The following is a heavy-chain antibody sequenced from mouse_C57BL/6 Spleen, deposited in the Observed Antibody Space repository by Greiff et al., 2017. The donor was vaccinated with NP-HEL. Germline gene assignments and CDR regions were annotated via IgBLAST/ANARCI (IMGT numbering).Heavy chain of an antibody. CDR2: IYPGSGNT. J-gene: IGHJ4*01. D-gene: IGHD2-5*01. CDR3: ARSDYSNYYAMDY. CDR1: GYSFTSYY. V-gene: IGHV1-66*01. Sequence: QVQLQQSGPELVKPGASVKISCKASGYSFTSYYIHWVKQRPGQGLEWIGWIYPGSGNTKYNEKFKGKATLTADTSSSTAYMQLSSLTSEDSAVYYCARSDYSNYYAMDYWGQGTSVTVSS.